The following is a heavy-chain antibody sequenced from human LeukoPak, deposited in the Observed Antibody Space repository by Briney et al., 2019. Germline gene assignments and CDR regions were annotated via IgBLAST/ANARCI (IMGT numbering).Heavy chain of an antibody. CDR2: ISHRGST. D-gene: IGHD3-3*01. J-gene: IGHJ4*02. V-gene: IGHV4-38-2*02. CDR1: GYSISNGYY. Sequence: SETLSLTCTVSGYSISNGYYWGWIRPPPGKGLEWVGSISHRGSTYYNPSLRSRITISLDRSKQKFSLKLTSVTAADTAVYFCARGAEYYAIWRGYAGYSDYWGQGISVTVSS. CDR3: ARGAEYYAIWRGYAGYSDY.